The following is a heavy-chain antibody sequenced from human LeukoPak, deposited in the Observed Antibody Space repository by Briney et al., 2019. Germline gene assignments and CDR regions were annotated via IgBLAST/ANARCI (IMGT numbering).Heavy chain of an antibody. CDR2: IYYSGRT. D-gene: IGHD5-18*01. V-gene: IGHV4-59*12. CDR3: ARGGYSYGYPLWFDP. CDR1: GGSIIPYY. J-gene: IGHJ5*02. Sequence: PSGALFLPCTVSGGSIIPYYWSWRRRPPGKGREGIGSIYYSGRTYYNPSLKTRVTISVDTSKNQFSLKLSSVTAADTAVYYCARGGYSYGYPLWFDPWGQGTLVTVSS.